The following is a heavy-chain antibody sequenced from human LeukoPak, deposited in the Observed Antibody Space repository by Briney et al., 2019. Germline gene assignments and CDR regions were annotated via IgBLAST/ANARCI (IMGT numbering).Heavy chain of an antibody. CDR1: AYTFTTYG. CDR3: ARDVYCSGGSCYDWFDP. CDR2: INPYNGDT. V-gene: IGHV1-18*01. Sequence: ASVKVSCKASAYTFTTYGISWVRQAPGQGLEWMGWINPYNGDTNYAQKLQGRVTMTTDTSTSTAYMELRSLRSDDTAVYYCARDVYCSGGSCYDWFDPWGQGTLVTVFS. D-gene: IGHD2-15*01. J-gene: IGHJ5*02.